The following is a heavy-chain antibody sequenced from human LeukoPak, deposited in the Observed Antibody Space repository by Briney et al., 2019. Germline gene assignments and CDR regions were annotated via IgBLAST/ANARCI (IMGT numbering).Heavy chain of an antibody. CDR1: GYTFTSYA. J-gene: IGHJ5*02. Sequence: ASVKVSCKASGYTFTSYAMHWVRQAPGQRPEWMGWINAGNGNTKYSQKFQGRVTITRDTSASTAYMELSSLRSEDTAVYYCARADCSSTSCYYRYDWFDPWGQGTLVTVSS. CDR2: INAGNGNT. V-gene: IGHV1-3*01. CDR3: ARADCSSTSCYYRYDWFDP. D-gene: IGHD2-2*01.